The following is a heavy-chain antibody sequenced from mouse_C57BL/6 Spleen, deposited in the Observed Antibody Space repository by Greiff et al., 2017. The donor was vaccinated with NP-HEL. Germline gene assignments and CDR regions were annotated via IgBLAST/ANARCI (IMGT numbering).Heavy chain of an antibody. D-gene: IGHD3-1*01. CDR3: ARSGTSGWFAY. CDR2: IYPGDGDT. J-gene: IGHJ3*01. V-gene: IGHV1-80*01. Sequence: VQLVESGAELVKPGASVKISCKASGYAFSSYWMNWVKQRPGKGLEWIGQIYPGDGDTNYNGKFKGKATLTADKSSSTAYMQLSSLTSEDSAVYFCARSGTSGWFAYWGQGTLVTVSA. CDR1: GYAFSSYW.